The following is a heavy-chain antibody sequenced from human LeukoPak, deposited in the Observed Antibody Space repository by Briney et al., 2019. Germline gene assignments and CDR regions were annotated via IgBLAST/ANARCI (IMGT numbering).Heavy chain of an antibody. CDR3: ARDLGGDYYDSSGYYLEIPNNWFDP. CDR1: GGSISSYY. J-gene: IGHJ5*02. D-gene: IGHD3-22*01. CDR2: IYTSGST. Sequence: SETLSLTCTVSGGSISSYYRSWIRQPAGKGLEWIGRIYTSGSTNYNPSLKSRVTMSVDTSKNQFSLKLSSVTAADTAVYYCARDLGGDYYDSSGYYLEIPNNWFDPWGQGTLVTVSS. V-gene: IGHV4-4*07.